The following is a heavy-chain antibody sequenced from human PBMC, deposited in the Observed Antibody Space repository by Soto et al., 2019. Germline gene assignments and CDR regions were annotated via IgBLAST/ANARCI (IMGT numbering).Heavy chain of an antibody. CDR2: IYYSGST. CDR1: GGSISSGGYS. V-gene: IGHV4-30-2*01. D-gene: IGHD5-12*01. Sequence: PSETLSLTCAVSGGSISSGGYSCNWIRQPPGKGLEWIGYIYYSGSTYYNPSLKSRVTISVDRSKNQFSLKLSSVTAADTAVYYCAAGGGLPRYYWGQGTLVTVSS. CDR3: AAGGGLPRYY. J-gene: IGHJ4*02.